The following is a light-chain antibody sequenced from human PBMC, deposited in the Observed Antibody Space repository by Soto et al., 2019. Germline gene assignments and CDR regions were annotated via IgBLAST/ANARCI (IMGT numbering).Light chain of an antibody. V-gene: IGKV3-20*01. CDR1: QSVSSSY. J-gene: IGKJ2*02. CDR2: DAS. CDR3: QQYGSSPST. Sequence: EIVLTQSPGTLSLSPGERATLSCRASQSVSSSYLAWYQQKPGQAPRLLIYDASSRATGIPDRFSGSGSGTDFTLTISRLGPEDFAVYYCQQYGSSPSTFGQGTKLEIK.